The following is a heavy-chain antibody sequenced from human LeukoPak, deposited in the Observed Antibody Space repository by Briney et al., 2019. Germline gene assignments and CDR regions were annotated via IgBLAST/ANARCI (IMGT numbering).Heavy chain of an antibody. J-gene: IGHJ5*02. CDR2: IHSDGSTT. D-gene: IGHD3-3*01. CDR3: AKVLPIYFSPSSWFDP. Sequence: GGSLRLSCAASGFTFSSTWMHWFRQVPGKGPVWVSRIHSDGSTTIYADSVKGRFTISRDNARNTLYLQMNSLRAEDTAVYYCAKVLPIYFSPSSWFDPWGQGTLVTVSS. V-gene: IGHV3-74*01. CDR1: GFTFSSTW.